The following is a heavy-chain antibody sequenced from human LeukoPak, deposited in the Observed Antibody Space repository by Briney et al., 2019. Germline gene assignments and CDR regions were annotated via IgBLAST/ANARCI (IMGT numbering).Heavy chain of an antibody. D-gene: IGHD2-15*01. CDR1: GFTVSSNY. J-gene: IGHJ4*02. V-gene: IGHV3-53*01. CDR2: IYSGGST. CDR3: ARDRGCSGGSCCDILGY. Sequence: GGSLRLSCAASGFTVSSNYMSWVRQAPGKGLEWVSVIYSGGSTYYADSVKGRFTISRDNSKNTLYLQMNSLRAEDTAVYYCARDRGCSGGSCCDILGYWGQGTLVTVSS.